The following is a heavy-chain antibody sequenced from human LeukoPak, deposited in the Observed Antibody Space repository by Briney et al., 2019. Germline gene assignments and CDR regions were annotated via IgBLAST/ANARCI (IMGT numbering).Heavy chain of an antibody. J-gene: IGHJ4*02. V-gene: IGHV5-51*01. Sequence: HGESLKISCKGSGYSFTSYWIGWVRQMPGKGLEWMGIIYPGGSDTRYSPSFQGQVTISADKSISTAYLQWSSLKASDTAMYYCARQGGYCSSTSCFNDYWGQGTLVTVSS. CDR2: IYPGGSDT. D-gene: IGHD2-2*01. CDR1: GYSFTSYW. CDR3: ARQGGYCSSTSCFNDY.